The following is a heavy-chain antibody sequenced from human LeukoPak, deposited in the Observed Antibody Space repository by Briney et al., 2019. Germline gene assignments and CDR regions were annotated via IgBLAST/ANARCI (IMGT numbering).Heavy chain of an antibody. J-gene: IGHJ5*02. CDR3: ARDSGTTGEVKFDP. D-gene: IGHD3-10*01. V-gene: IGHV4-4*07. CDR2: IYSSGT. Sequence: SETLSLTCTVSGGSISSYYLNWIRQPAGKGLEWIGRIYSSGTNYNPSLKSRVTMSADTSRNQVSLTLSSVTAADTAVYYCARDSGTTGEVKFDPWGQGTLVTVSS. CDR1: GGSISSYY.